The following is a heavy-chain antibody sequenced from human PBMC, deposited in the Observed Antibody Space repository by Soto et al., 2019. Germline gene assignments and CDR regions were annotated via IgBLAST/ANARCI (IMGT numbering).Heavy chain of an antibody. D-gene: IGHD6-13*01. CDR2: IDPSDSYT. CDR1: GYSFTSYW. V-gene: IGHV5-10-1*01. CDR3: ASRSIAAAGYYYGMDV. Sequence: PGESLRISCSGSGYSFTSYWISWVRQMPGKGLEWMGRIDPSDSYTNYSPSFQGHVTISADKSISTAYLQWSSLKASDTAMYYCASRSIAAAGYYYGMDVWGQGTTVTVS. J-gene: IGHJ6*02.